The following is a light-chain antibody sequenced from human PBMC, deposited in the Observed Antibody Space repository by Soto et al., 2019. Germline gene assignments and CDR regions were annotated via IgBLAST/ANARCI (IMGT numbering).Light chain of an antibody. CDR2: DAS. J-gene: IGKJ1*01. Sequence: EIGLTQSAGTLSWSPGEGATLSCRASQNISSAYVAWYQQKNGQAPRPLIYDASNRATGIPARFSGSLYGTDFNLTISSLEPEDFAVYYCQQRSNWSWTFGQGTKVDI. V-gene: IGKV3-11*01. CDR3: QQRSNWSWT. CDR1: QNISSAY.